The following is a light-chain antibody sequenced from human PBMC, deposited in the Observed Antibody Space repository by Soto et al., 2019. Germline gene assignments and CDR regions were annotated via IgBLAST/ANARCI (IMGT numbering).Light chain of an antibody. J-gene: IGLJ2*01. CDR2: EGS. CDR3: CSYAGSSTLV. Sequence: QSALAPPASVSGSHGQSITISCTGTSRDVGSYNLVSWYQQHPGKAPKLMIYEGSQRPSGVSNRFSGSKSGNTASLTISGLQADDEADYYCCSYAGSSTLVFGGGTKVTVL. CDR1: SRDVGSYNL. V-gene: IGLV2-23*01.